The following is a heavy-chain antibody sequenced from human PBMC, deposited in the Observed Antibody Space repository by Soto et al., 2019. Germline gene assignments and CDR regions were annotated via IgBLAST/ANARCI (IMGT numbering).Heavy chain of an antibody. CDR2: IYYSGST. D-gene: IGHD3-10*01. J-gene: IGHJ4*02. V-gene: IGHV4-59*01. Sequence: QVQLQESGPGLVKPSETLSLTCTVSGGSISSYYWSWIRQPPGKGLEWIGYIYYSGSTNYNPSLKSRVTISVDTSKNQFSLKLSSVTAADTAVYYCARGLSSGSYYTYYFDYWGQGTRVTVSS. CDR3: ARGLSSGSYYTYYFDY. CDR1: GGSISSYY.